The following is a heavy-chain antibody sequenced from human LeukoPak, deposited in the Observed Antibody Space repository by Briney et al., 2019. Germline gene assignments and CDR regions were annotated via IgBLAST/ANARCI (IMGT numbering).Heavy chain of an antibody. CDR2: ISGSGGGT. CDR3: AKDLGGSSWVY. J-gene: IGHJ4*02. CDR1: GFTFSTYG. V-gene: IGHV3-23*01. D-gene: IGHD6-13*01. Sequence: PGGSLRLSCAASGFTFSTYGMSWVRQAPGKGLEWVSAISGSGGGTYFADSVKGRFTISRDNSKNTLFLQMNSLRAEDTAVYYCAKDLGGSSWVYWGQGTLVTVSS.